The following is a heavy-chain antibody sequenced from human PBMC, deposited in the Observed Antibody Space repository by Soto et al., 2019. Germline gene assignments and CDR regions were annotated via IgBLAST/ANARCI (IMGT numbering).Heavy chain of an antibody. CDR3: AKMATSGTLNWFDP. Sequence: QVQLVQSGAEVKKPGASVKVSCQASGYAFSNNDISWVRQGTGQGLEWMGWMNPNSGNGGYAQKFQGRVTMTRDTSTSTAYMALRSLTSDDTAIYYCAKMATSGTLNWFDPWGQGTLVTVSS. CDR2: MNPNSGNG. CDR1: GYAFSNND. J-gene: IGHJ5*02. V-gene: IGHV1-8*01. D-gene: IGHD2-8*01.